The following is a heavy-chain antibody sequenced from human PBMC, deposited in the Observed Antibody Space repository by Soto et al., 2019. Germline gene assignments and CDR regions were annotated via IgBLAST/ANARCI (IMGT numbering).Heavy chain of an antibody. CDR3: ARFSGHTVVVTDDNWFDP. V-gene: IGHV4-39*01. D-gene: IGHD2-21*02. Sequence: SETLSLTCAVSGGSINSNYFWGWIRQPPGRGLEWIGSIYYGGNTYYNPSLKSRVTISADSSKNQFSLNLNSVTAADTAVYYCARFSGHTVVVTDDNWFDPWGQGTLVTVSS. CDR2: IYYGGNT. CDR1: GGSINSNYF. J-gene: IGHJ5*02.